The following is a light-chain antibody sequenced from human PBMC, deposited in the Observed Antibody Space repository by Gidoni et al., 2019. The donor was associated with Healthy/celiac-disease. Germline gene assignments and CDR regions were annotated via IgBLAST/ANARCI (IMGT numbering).Light chain of an antibody. J-gene: IGKJ4*01. V-gene: IGKV1-39*01. CDR1: QSISTY. CDR2: AAS. CDR3: QQSYSTPLT. Sequence: DIQMTPSPSSLSASVGDSVTITCRASQSISTYLTWYQQKPGKAPKLLIYAASSLQSGVPSRFSGRGSGTDSTLTSSSLQPEDFATYCRQQSYSTPLTFXGXTKVEIK.